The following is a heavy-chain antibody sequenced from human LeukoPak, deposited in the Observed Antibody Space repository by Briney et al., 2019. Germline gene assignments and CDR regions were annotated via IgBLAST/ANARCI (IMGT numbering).Heavy chain of an antibody. Sequence: GGSLRLSCVASGFTFSSYCMSWVRQAPGKGLEWVANIKQDGSEKNYVDSVRGRFTISRDNAKNSLFLEMNSLRAEDTAVYYCARVPIYGDHPGDRFDYWGQGTLVTVSS. V-gene: IGHV3-7*02. CDR2: IKQDGSEK. CDR3: ARVPIYGDHPGDRFDY. J-gene: IGHJ4*02. CDR1: GFTFSSYC. D-gene: IGHD4-17*01.